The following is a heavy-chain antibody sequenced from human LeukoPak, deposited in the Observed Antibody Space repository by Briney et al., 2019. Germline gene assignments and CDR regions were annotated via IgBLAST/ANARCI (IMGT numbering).Heavy chain of an antibody. CDR2: IYYSGST. Sequence: SETLSLTCTVSGGSISSYYWSWIRQPPGKGLEWIGYIYYSGSTNYNPSLKSRVTISVDTSKNQFSLKLSSVTAADTAVYYCARGLAGVGSSSWVNWFDPWGQGTLVTVSS. D-gene: IGHD6-13*01. V-gene: IGHV4-59*01. CDR1: GGSISSYY. J-gene: IGHJ5*02. CDR3: ARGLAGVGSSSWVNWFDP.